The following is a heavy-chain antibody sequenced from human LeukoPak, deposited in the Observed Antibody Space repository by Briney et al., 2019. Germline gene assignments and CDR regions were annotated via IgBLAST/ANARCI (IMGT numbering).Heavy chain of an antibody. CDR1: GYTLTSNY. D-gene: IGHD5-24*01. Sequence: GASVKVSCKPSGYTLTSNYIHWVRQAPGQGLEWMGIINPSGGSTSYAQKFQGRVIMTRDTTTSTVYMVLSSLRSEETAVYYCARTVRRDDLFDYWGQGTLVTVSS. CDR2: INPSGGST. CDR3: ARTVRRDDLFDY. J-gene: IGHJ4*02. V-gene: IGHV1-46*01.